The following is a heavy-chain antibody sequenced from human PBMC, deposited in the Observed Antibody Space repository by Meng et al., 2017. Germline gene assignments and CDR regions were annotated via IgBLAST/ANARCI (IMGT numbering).Heavy chain of an antibody. V-gene: IGHV3-23*01. Sequence: GGPLRPPCAASGFTFSSYAMSWVRQAPGKGREWVSAISGSGGSTYYADSVKGRFTISRDNSKNALYLQMKNLRAEDTAVYYCAKSPYDFWSGYGYYYYYGMDVWGQGTTVTVSS. CDR3: AKSPYDFWSGYGYYYYYGMDV. J-gene: IGHJ6*02. D-gene: IGHD3-3*01. CDR2: ISGSGGST. CDR1: GFTFSSYA.